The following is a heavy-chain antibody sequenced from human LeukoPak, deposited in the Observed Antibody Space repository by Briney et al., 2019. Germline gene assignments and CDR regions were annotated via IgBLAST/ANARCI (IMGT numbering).Heavy chain of an antibody. Sequence: GGSLRLSCAASGFTFSDHYIDWVRQAPGKGLEWVGRATNKANRYTTKYALSVKGIFSISRDDSKNSAYLQMRSLKMEDTAVYYCGRFSRTGISSGWYFFDYWGQGTLVTVSS. V-gene: IGHV3-72*01. D-gene: IGHD6-19*01. CDR1: GFTFSDHY. J-gene: IGHJ4*02. CDR3: GRFSRTGISSGWYFFDY. CDR2: ATNKANRYTT.